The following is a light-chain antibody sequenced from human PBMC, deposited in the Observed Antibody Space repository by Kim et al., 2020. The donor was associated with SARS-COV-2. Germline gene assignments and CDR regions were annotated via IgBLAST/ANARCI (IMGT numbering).Light chain of an antibody. V-gene: IGKV1-39*01. CDR3: QQSYRTPYT. Sequence: SASVGDRVTITCRASQIISNYLNWYQQKPGKAPKLLIYAASSLQSGVPSRFSGSGSGTEFTLTISSLQREDVATYYCQQSYRTPYTSGQGTKLEI. J-gene: IGKJ2*01. CDR2: AAS. CDR1: QIISNY.